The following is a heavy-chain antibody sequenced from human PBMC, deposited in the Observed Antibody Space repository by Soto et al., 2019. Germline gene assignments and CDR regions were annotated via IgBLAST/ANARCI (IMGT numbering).Heavy chain of an antibody. Sequence: ASVKVSCKASGGTFSSYAISWVRQAPGQGLELMGGIIPIFGTANYAQKFQGRVTITADKSTSTAYMELSSLRSEDTAVYYCARVYDSSGYYYYWGQGTLVTVYS. J-gene: IGHJ4*02. CDR2: IIPIFGTA. V-gene: IGHV1-69*06. CDR1: GGTFSSYA. CDR3: ARVYDSSGYYYY. D-gene: IGHD3-22*01.